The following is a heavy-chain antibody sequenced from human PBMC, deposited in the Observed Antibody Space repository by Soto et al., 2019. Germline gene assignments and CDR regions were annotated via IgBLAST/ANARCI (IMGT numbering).Heavy chain of an antibody. V-gene: IGHV4-59*01. CDR2: IYYSGST. CDR3: ARGEWLATIKPYFAY. Sequence: PSETLSLTCTVSGASITGSFFWSWIRQSPGKGLEWIGYIYYSGSTNYNPSLKSRVAISLDTSKNQFSLMLSSVTAADTAVYYCARGEWLATIKPYFAYWGQGTLVTVSS. CDR1: GASITGSFF. J-gene: IGHJ4*02. D-gene: IGHD5-12*01.